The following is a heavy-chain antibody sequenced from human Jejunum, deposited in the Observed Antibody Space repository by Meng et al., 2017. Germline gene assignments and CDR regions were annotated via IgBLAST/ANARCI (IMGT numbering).Heavy chain of an antibody. J-gene: IGHJ4*02. CDR3: VTVVVTGDLDY. CDR1: YFVLSNYG. D-gene: IGHD2-21*02. CDR2: SAYDGRNK. V-gene: IGHV3-30*04. Sequence: RPGGAGGGSVRGGRSWSLVGECMYFVLSNYGVMWVHVGRGGGLRWVGASAYDGRNKYYGDSVKGRFTISREHSKNTLYLKMNSVGAEDTVMYCCVTVVVTGDLDYWGQGTLVTVSS.